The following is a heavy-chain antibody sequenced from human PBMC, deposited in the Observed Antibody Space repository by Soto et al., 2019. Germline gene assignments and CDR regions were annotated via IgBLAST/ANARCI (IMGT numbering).Heavy chain of an antibody. V-gene: IGHV3-15*01. D-gene: IGHD3-10*01. CDR2: IKSKTDGGTT. CDR3: TTDLWYGELSAV. CDR1: GFTFSNAW. Sequence: EVQLVESGGGLVKPGGSLRLSCAASGFTFSNAWMSWVRQAPGKGLEWVGRIKSKTDGGTTDYAAPVKGRFTISRDDSKNTQYLKMNSLKTEDTAVYYCTTDLWYGELSAVWGQGTTVTVSS. J-gene: IGHJ6*02.